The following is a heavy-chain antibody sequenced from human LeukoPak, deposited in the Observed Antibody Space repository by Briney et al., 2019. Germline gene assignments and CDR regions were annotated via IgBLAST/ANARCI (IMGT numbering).Heavy chain of an antibody. CDR2: IYYSGST. V-gene: IGHV4-39*01. CDR3: ARQFIWFGAGRNMGNWFDP. D-gene: IGHD3-10*01. J-gene: IGHJ5*02. Sequence: SETLSLTCTVSGGSISSSSYYWGWIRQPPGKGLEWIGSIYYSGSTYYNPSLKSRVTISVDTSKNQFSLKLSSVTAADTAVYYCARQFIWFGAGRNMGNWFDPWGQGTLVTVSS. CDR1: GGSISSSSYY.